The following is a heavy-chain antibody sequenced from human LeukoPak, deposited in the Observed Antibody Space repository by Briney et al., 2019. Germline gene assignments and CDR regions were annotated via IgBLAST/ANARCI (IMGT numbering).Heavy chain of an antibody. Sequence: SETLSLTCTVSGGAISSSSYYWDWIRQPPGQGLEWMGSIYYSGITYYNASLKSRVTMSIDTAKNHFSLKLSSVTAADTAVYFCARHLGSSSSWYYSWFDPWGQGTLVTVSS. CDR2: IYYSGIT. V-gene: IGHV4-39*01. CDR3: ARHLGSSSSWYYSWFDP. J-gene: IGHJ5*02. D-gene: IGHD6-13*01. CDR1: GGAISSSSYY.